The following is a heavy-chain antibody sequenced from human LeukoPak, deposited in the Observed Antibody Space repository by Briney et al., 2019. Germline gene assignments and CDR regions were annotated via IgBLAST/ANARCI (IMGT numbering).Heavy chain of an antibody. CDR3: ARDAYYYGSGSYVDY. V-gene: IGHV3-33*01. D-gene: IGHD3-10*01. J-gene: IGHJ4*02. CDR2: IYYDGNNK. Sequence: GGSLRLSCAASGFTFSSYGMHWVRQAPGKGLEWVAVIYYDGNNKFYADSVKGRFTISRDNSKNTLYLQMNSLRAEDTAVYYCARDAYYYGSGSYVDYWGQRTLVTVSS. CDR1: GFTFSSYG.